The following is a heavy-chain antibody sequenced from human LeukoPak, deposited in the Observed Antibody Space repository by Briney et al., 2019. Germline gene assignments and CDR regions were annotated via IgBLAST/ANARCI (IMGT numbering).Heavy chain of an antibody. CDR1: GFTFSNYA. V-gene: IGHV3-23*01. CDR3: AKDQGYYDSSNFDY. CDR2: ISGSGRTT. J-gene: IGHJ4*02. D-gene: IGHD3-22*01. Sequence: GGSLRLSCAASGFTFSNYAMTWVRQAPGKGLEWVSAISGSGRTTYYADSVKGRFTISRDNSKNTLYLQMNSLRAEDTAVYYCAKDQGYYDSSNFDYWGQGTLVTVSS.